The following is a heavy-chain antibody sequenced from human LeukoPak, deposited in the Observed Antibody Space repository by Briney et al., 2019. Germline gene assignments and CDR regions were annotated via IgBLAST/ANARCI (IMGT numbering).Heavy chain of an antibody. Sequence: GGSLRLSCAASGFTFSSYAMSWVRQAPGKGLEWVSAISGSGGSTYYADSVKGRFTISRDNSKNTLYLQMNSLRAEDTAVYYCAALWFGEFATFDYWGQGTLVTVSS. J-gene: IGHJ4*02. D-gene: IGHD3-10*01. CDR3: AALWFGEFATFDY. V-gene: IGHV3-23*01. CDR1: GFTFSSYA. CDR2: ISGSGGST.